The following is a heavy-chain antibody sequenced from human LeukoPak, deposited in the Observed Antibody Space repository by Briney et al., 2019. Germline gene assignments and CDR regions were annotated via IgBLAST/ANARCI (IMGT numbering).Heavy chain of an antibody. CDR1: GFTFSSFG. D-gene: IGHD3-9*01. Sequence: GGSLRLSCAASGFTFSSFGMSWVRQAPGKGLEWVSAISGSGGSTYHADSVKGRFTISRDNSKNTLYLQMNSLRAEDTAVYYCAKCILTGYYKGYMDVWGKGTTVTISS. V-gene: IGHV3-23*01. J-gene: IGHJ6*03. CDR3: AKCILTGYYKGYMDV. CDR2: ISGSGGST.